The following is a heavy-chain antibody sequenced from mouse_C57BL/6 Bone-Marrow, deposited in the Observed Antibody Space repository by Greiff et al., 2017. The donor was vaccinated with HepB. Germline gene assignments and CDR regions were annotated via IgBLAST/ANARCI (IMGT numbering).Heavy chain of an antibody. Sequence: VQLQESGAELVKPGASVKISCKASGYAFSSYWMNWVKQRPGKGLEWIGQIYPGDGDTNYNGKFKGKATLTADKSSSTAYMQLSSLTSEDSAVYFCARSYYYGSPFAYWGQGTLVTVSA. CDR2: IYPGDGDT. CDR3: ARSYYYGSPFAY. J-gene: IGHJ3*01. CDR1: GYAFSSYW. D-gene: IGHD1-1*01. V-gene: IGHV1-80*01.